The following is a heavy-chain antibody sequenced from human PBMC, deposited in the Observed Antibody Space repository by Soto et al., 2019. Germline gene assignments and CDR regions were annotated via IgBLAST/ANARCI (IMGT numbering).Heavy chain of an antibody. J-gene: IGHJ5*02. CDR1: GFTFSNAW. V-gene: IGHV3-15*01. D-gene: IGHD3-10*01. CDR2: IKSKTDGGTT. CDR3: TTDPMVRGTNINWFDP. Sequence: GGSLRLSCAASGFTFSNAWMSWVRQAPGKGLEWVGRIKSKTDGGTTDYAAPVKGRFTISRDDSKNTLYLQMNSLKTEDTAVYYCTTDPMVRGTNINWFDPWGQGTLVTVSS.